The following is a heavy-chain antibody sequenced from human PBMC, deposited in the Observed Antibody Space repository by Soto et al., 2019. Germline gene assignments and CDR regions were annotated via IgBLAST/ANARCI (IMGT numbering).Heavy chain of an antibody. D-gene: IGHD5-18*01. CDR2: IYPGDSDT. V-gene: IGHV5-51*01. CDR1: GYSFTSYW. CDR3: ARLYRVENSYGYYPAYYYYMDV. J-gene: IGHJ6*03. Sequence: PGESLKISCKGSGYSFTSYWIGWVRQMPGKGLEWMGIIYPGDSDTRYSPSFQGQVTISADKSISTAYLQWSSLKASDTAMYYCARLYRVENSYGYYPAYYYYMDVWGKGTTVTVSS.